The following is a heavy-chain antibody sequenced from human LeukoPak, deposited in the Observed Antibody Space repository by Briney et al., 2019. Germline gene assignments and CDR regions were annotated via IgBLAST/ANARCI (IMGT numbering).Heavy chain of an antibody. CDR1: GFTFSSYA. Sequence: GGSLRLSCAASGFTFSSYAMSWVRQAPGKGLEWVSAISGSGGSTYYADSVKGRFTISRDNSKNTLYLQMNSLRAEDKAVYYCAKSSAWGVGATYYWGQGTLVTVSS. J-gene: IGHJ4*02. V-gene: IGHV3-23*01. CDR3: AKSSAWGVGATYY. D-gene: IGHD1-26*01. CDR2: ISGSGGST.